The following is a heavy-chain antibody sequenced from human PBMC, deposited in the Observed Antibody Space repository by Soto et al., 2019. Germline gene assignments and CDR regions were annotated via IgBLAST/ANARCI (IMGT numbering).Heavy chain of an antibody. CDR3: ARDQGSHPGD. V-gene: IGHV4-4*02. Sequence: QVQLQESGPGLVRPSGTVSLTCAVSGLSISSDNWWSWVRQPPGKGLEWIVEIHHSGSTNYNPSLKSRVTMSVVPSKDLFSLTLNSVTAADTAFYYCARDQGSHPGDWGQGTLVSVSS. CDR1: GLSISSDNW. J-gene: IGHJ4*02. CDR2: IHHSGST. D-gene: IGHD6-13*01.